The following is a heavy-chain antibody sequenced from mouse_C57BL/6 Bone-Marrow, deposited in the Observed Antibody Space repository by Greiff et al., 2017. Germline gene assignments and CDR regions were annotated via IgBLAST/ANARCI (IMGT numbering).Heavy chain of an antibody. CDR3: TVLYYGSMWFAY. CDR2: IDPENGDT. CDR1: GFNIKDDY. J-gene: IGHJ3*01. Sequence: EVKLVESGAELVRPGASVKLSCTASGFNIKDDYMHWVKQRPEQGLEWIGWIDPENGDTEYASKFQGKATITADTSSNTAYLQLSSLTSEDTAVYYCTVLYYGSMWFAYWGQGTLVTVSA. D-gene: IGHD1-1*01. V-gene: IGHV14-4*01.